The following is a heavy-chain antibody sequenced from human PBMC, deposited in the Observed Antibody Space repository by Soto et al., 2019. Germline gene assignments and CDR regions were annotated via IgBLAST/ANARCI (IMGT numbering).Heavy chain of an antibody. J-gene: IGHJ4*02. Sequence: QVQLQESGPGLVKPSETLSLTCTVSGGSISSYYWSWIRQPPGKGLEWIGYIYYNGGSNYNPSLRSRVTISVDPSKNQLSLKLRSVTAADTALYYCARGLYGSGRRPFDYWGQGTLVTVSS. CDR2: IYYNGGS. CDR3: ARGLYGSGRRPFDY. D-gene: IGHD3-10*01. CDR1: GGSISSYY. V-gene: IGHV4-59*01.